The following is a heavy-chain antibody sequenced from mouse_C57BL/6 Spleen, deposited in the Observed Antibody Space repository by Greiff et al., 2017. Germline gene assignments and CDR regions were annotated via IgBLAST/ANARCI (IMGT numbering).Heavy chain of an antibody. J-gene: IGHJ4*01. Sequence: QVQLQQSGAELVRPGPSVKMSCKASGYTFTNYWIGWAKQRPGHGLEWIGDIYPGGGYTNYNEKFKGKATLTADKSSSTAYMQFSSLTSEDSAIYYCARRELGDAMDYWGQGTSVTVSS. CDR3: ARRELGDAMDY. CDR2: IYPGGGYT. D-gene: IGHD3-1*01. CDR1: GYTFTNYW. V-gene: IGHV1-63*01.